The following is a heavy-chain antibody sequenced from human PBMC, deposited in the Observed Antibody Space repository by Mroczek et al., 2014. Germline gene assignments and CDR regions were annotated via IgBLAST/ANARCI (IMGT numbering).Heavy chain of an antibody. V-gene: IGHV1-2*02. J-gene: IGHJ4*02. CDR2: INPNSGGT. CDR3: ARYPLTYYYDSSGYYCLDY. CDR1: GYTFTGYY. Sequence: QLLESGAEVKKPGASVKVSCKASGYTFTGYYMHWVRQAPGQGLEWMGWINPNSGGTNYAQKFQGRVTMTRDTSISTAYMELSRLRSDDTAVYYCARYPLTYYYDSSGYYCLDYWGQGTLVTVSS. D-gene: IGHD3-22*01.